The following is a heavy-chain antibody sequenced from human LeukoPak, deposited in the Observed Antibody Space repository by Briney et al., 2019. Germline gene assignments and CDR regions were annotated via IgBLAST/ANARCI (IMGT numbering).Heavy chain of an antibody. CDR1: GGSISSSSYY. D-gene: IGHD2-2*01. CDR2: IYYSGST. CDR3: ARQEGYQLLFNY. V-gene: IGHV4-39*01. J-gene: IGHJ4*02. Sequence: SETLSLTCTVSGGSISSSSYYWGWIRQPPGKGLEWIGSIYYSGSTYYNPSLKSRVTISVDTSKNQFSLKLSSVTAADTAVYYCARQEGYQLLFNYWGQGTLATVSS.